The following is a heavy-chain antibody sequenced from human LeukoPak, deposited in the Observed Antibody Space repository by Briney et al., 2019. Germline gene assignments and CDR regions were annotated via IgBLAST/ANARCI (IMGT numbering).Heavy chain of an antibody. CDR2: ISYDGSNK. J-gene: IGHJ4*02. D-gene: IGHD4-23*01. Sequence: GGSLRLSCAASGFTFRSYAMHWVRQAPGKGLEWVAVISYDGSNKYYAGSVKGRFTISRDNSKNTLYLQMNSLRAEDTAVYYCARHDPYGGNSEGDYWGQGTLVTVSS. CDR1: GFTFRSYA. CDR3: ARHDPYGGNSEGDY. V-gene: IGHV3-30*04.